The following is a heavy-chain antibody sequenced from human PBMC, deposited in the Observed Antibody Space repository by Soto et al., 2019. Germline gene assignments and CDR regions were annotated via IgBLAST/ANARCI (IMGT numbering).Heavy chain of an antibody. V-gene: IGHV4-59*01. Sequence: KTSETLSLTCTVSGGSISSYYWSWIRQPPGKGLEWIGYIYYSGSTNYNPSLKSRVTISVDTSKNQFSLKLSSVTAADTAVYYCAREGVSSSWYNYYGMDVWGQGNTVTVSS. J-gene: IGHJ6*02. CDR2: IYYSGST. D-gene: IGHD6-13*01. CDR3: AREGVSSSWYNYYGMDV. CDR1: GGSISSYY.